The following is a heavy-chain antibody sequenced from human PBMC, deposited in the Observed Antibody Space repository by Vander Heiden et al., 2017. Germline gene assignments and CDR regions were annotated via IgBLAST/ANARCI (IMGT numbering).Heavy chain of an antibody. V-gene: IGHV3-23*01. Sequence: EVQLLESGGGLVQPGGPLRLSCVASGFTFSSYAMSWVRQAPGKGLEWVSVISGSGGSTYYADSVKGRFTISRDNSKNTLYLQMNSLRAEDTAVYYCARRRDGYSKYFDYWGQGTLVTVSS. CDR2: ISGSGGST. J-gene: IGHJ4*02. D-gene: IGHD4-4*01. CDR1: GFTFSSYA. CDR3: ARRRDGYSKYFDY.